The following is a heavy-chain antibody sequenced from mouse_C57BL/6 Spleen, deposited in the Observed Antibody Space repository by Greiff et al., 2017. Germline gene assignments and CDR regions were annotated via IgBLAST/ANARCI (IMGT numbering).Heavy chain of an antibody. J-gene: IGHJ2*01. CDR3: ARSLTFFDY. CDR1: GFTFTDYY. Sequence: EVKLMESGGGLVQPGGSLSLSCAASGFTFTDYYMSWVRQPPGKALEWLGFIRNKANGYTTEYSASVKGRFTISRDNSQSILYLQMNALRAEDSATYYCARSLTFFDYWGQGTTLTVSS. CDR2: IRNKANGYTT. D-gene: IGHD4-1*01. V-gene: IGHV7-3*01.